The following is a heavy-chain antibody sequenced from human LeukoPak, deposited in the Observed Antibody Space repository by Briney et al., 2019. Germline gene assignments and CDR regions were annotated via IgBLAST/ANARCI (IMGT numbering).Heavy chain of an antibody. J-gene: IGHJ4*02. CDR1: GYTFTGYY. CDR3: ARGVIVGAPAGDY. CDR2: INPNSGNT. V-gene: IGHV1-8*02. Sequence: ASVKVSCKASGYTFTGYYMHWVRQAPGQGLEWMGWINPNSGNTGYAQKFQGRVTMTRNTSISTAYMELSSLRSEDTAVYYCARGVIVGAPAGDYWGQGTLVTVSS. D-gene: IGHD1-26*01.